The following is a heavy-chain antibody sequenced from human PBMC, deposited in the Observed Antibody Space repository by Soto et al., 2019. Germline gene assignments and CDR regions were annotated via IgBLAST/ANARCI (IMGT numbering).Heavy chain of an antibody. Sequence: GASVKVSCKASGYTFTGYYMHWVRQASGQGLEWMGWINPNSGGTNYAQKFQGWVTMTRDTSISTAYMELSRLRSDDTAVYYCAVAATTAYYFDYWGQGTLVTVSS. D-gene: IGHD2-15*01. CDR2: INPNSGGT. CDR3: AVAATTAYYFDY. CDR1: GYTFTGYY. J-gene: IGHJ4*02. V-gene: IGHV1-2*04.